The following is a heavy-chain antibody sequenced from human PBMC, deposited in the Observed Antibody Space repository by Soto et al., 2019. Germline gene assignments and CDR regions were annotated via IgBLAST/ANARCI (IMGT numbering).Heavy chain of an antibody. CDR2: ISSSSSYI. J-gene: IGHJ6*02. D-gene: IGHD1-26*01. Sequence: GGSVRLSCVASEVTFSGYSMNWVHQAPGKGLEWVSSISSSSSYIYYADSVKGRFTISRDNAKNSLYLQMNSLRAEDTAVYYCARDRVGASRDRKLVDYYYYGMADWGQGTTVTVSS. CDR1: EVTFSGYS. V-gene: IGHV3-21*01. CDR3: ARDRVGASRDRKLVDYYYYGMAD.